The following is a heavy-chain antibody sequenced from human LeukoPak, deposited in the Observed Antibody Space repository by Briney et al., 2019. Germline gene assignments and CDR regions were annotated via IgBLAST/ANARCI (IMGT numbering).Heavy chain of an antibody. D-gene: IGHD5-18*01. CDR1: GFTFSSYS. CDR3: AIARSYGYPFDY. J-gene: IGHJ4*02. CDR2: ISSSSSYI. V-gene: IGHV3-21*01. Sequence: GGSLRLSCAASGFTFSSYSMNWVRQAPGKGLEWVSSISSSSSYIYYADSVKGRFTISRDNAKNSLYLQMNSLRAEDTAVYYCAIARSYGYPFDYWGQGTLVTVSS.